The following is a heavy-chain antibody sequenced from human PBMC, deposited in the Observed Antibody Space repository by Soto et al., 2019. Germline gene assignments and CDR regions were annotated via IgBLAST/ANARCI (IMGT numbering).Heavy chain of an antibody. CDR2: INPSGGST. Sequence: GASVKVSCKASGYTFTSYYMHWVRQAPGQGLEWMGIINPSGGSTSYAQKFQGRVTMTRDTSTSTVYMELSSLRSEDTAVYYCARAGYSGYDTPPDAFDIWGQGTMVTV. CDR3: ARAGYSGYDTPPDAFDI. CDR1: GYTFTSYY. J-gene: IGHJ3*02. D-gene: IGHD5-12*01. V-gene: IGHV1-46*01.